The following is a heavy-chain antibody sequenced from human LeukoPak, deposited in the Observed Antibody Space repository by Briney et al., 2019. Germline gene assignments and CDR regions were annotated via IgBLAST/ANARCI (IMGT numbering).Heavy chain of an antibody. CDR3: ARDWGGVKKLDYYYGMDV. CDR2: IYYSGST. CDR1: GGSTSSSSYY. J-gene: IGHJ6*02. Sequence: PSETLSLTCTVSGGSTSSSSYYWGWIRQPPGKGLEWIGSIYYSGSTYYNPSLKSRVTISVDTSKNQFSLKLSSVTAADTAVYYCARDWGGVKKLDYYYGMDVWGQGTTVTVSS. D-gene: IGHD3-16*01. V-gene: IGHV4-39*07.